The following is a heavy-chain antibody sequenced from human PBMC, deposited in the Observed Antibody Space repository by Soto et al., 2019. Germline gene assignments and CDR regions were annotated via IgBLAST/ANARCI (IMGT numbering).Heavy chain of an antibody. V-gene: IGHV4-30-2*01. J-gene: IGHJ4*02. D-gene: IGHD4-17*01. CDR2: IYHSGST. CDR3: ARDVDADFRTDFDY. CDR1: GGSISSGGYS. Sequence: PSETLSLTCAVSGGSISSGGYSWSWIRQPPGKGLEWIGYIYHSGSTYYNPSLKSRFTISRDNAENSVYLEMDSLRAEDTALYYCARDVDADFRTDFDYWGRGTLVTVSS.